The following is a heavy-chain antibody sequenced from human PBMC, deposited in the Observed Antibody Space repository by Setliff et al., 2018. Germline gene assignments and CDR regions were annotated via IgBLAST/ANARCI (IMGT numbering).Heavy chain of an antibody. CDR2: IYYSGST. CDR1: GGSITSYY. Sequence: SETLSLTCSVSGGSITSYYWSWIRQPPGNGLEYIGFIYYSGSTNSNPSLKSRVTISVDTSKNQFSLKLSSVTAADTAVYYCARHHAQYYSDSSGYYYEDWYFDLWGRGTLVTVSS. V-gene: IGHV4-59*08. CDR3: ARHHAQYYSDSSGYYYEDWYFDL. J-gene: IGHJ2*01. D-gene: IGHD3-22*01.